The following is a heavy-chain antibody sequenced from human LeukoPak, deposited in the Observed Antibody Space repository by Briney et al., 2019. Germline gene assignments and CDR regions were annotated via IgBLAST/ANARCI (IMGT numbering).Heavy chain of an antibody. V-gene: IGHV4-39*01. Sequence: SETLSLTCTVSGGSISSSSYYWGWIRQPPGKGLEWIGSIYYSGSTYYNPSLKSRVTISVDTSKNQFSLKLSSVTAADTAVYYCARSLLVWSPDYWGQGTLVTVSS. CDR1: GGSISSSSYY. CDR2: IYYSGST. CDR3: ARSLLVWSPDY. D-gene: IGHD1-26*01. J-gene: IGHJ4*02.